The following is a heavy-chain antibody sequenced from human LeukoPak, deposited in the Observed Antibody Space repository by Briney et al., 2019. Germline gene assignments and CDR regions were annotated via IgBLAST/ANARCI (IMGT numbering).Heavy chain of an antibody. CDR2: ISYDGSNK. Sequence: GGSLRLSCAASGFTFSSYAMHWVRQAPGKGLEWVAVISYDGSNKYYADSVKGRFTISRDNSKNSLYLQMNSLRAEDTAVYYCARASYYDFWSGYAFDIWGQGTMVTVSS. V-gene: IGHV3-30-3*01. CDR1: GFTFSSYA. CDR3: ARASYYDFWSGYAFDI. J-gene: IGHJ3*02. D-gene: IGHD3-3*01.